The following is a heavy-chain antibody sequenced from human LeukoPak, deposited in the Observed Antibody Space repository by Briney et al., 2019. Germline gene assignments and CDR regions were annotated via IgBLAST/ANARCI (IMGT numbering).Heavy chain of an antibody. V-gene: IGHV4-59*01. CDR1: GGSINNYY. J-gene: IGHJ4*02. CDR3: ARGPPPDFDY. Sequence: SETLSLTCTVSGGSINNYYWNWVRQPPGKGLEWIGYISYSGSAKYNPSLKSRVTISLDTSKNQFSLKLTSVTAADTAVYYCARGPPPDFDYWGQGTLVTVSS. CDR2: ISYSGSA.